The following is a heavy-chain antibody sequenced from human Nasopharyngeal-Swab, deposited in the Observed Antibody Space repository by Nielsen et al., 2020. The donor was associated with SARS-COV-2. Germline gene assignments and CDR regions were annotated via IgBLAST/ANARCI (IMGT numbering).Heavy chain of an antibody. CDR3: ATTSPFRSSTNLNWFDP. J-gene: IGHJ5*02. CDR2: FDPEDGET. Sequence: ASVKVSCKVSGYTLTELSMHWVRQAPGKGLEWMGGFDPEDGETIYAQKFQGRVTMTEDTSTDTAYMELSSLRSEDTAVYYCATTSPFRSSTNLNWFDPWGQGTLVTVSS. CDR1: GYTLTELS. D-gene: IGHD2-2*01. V-gene: IGHV1-24*01.